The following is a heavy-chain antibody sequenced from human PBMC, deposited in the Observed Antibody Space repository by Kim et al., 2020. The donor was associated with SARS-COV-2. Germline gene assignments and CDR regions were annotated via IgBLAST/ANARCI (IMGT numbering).Heavy chain of an antibody. V-gene: IGHV3-7*01. D-gene: IGHD3-9*01. CDR2: IKQDGSDK. J-gene: IGHJ3*02. CDR3: ARDRRGYYDILTGYYPDDAFDI. Sequence: GGSLRLSCAASGFTFSSYWMSWVRQAPGKGLEWVANIKQDGSDKYYVDSVKGRFTISRDNAKNSLYLQMNSLRAEDTAVYYCARDRRGYYDILTGYYPDDAFDIWGQGTMVTVSS. CDR1: GFTFSSYW.